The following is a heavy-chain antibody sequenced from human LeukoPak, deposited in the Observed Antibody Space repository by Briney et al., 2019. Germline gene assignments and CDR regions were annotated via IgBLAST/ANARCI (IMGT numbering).Heavy chain of an antibody. CDR2: IYTSGSN. Sequence: AETLCLSCAGSGGSISSYYWSWIRQPAGKGLEWIGRIYTSGSNNYNPSLKSRVTMSVAPSKNTFSLKLSSVTAAATAVYYRAISPYGDYYYYMDVWGKGTTVTVSS. CDR1: GGSISSYY. V-gene: IGHV4-4*07. J-gene: IGHJ6*03. D-gene: IGHD4-17*01. CDR3: AISPYGDYYYYMDV.